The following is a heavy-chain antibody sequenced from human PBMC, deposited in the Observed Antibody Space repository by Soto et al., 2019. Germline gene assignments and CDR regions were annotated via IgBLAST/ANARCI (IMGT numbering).Heavy chain of an antibody. J-gene: IGHJ6*02. Sequence: QVQLVQSGAEVKKPGSSVKVSCKASGGTFSSYAISWVRQAPGQGLEWMGWIIPIVGTANYAQKFQGRVTITADESTSTAYMELSSVRSEDTAVYYCARGNCSGGSCYESVEFYHHYYYGMDVCGQVTTVTVSS. CDR2: IIPIVGTA. D-gene: IGHD2-15*01. V-gene: IGHV1-69*01. CDR3: ARGNCSGGSCYESVEFYHHYYYGMDV. CDR1: GGTFSSYA.